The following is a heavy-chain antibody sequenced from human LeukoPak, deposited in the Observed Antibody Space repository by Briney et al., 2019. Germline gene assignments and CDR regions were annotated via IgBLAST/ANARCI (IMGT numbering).Heavy chain of an antibody. CDR3: ARGDNSAYSWFDP. Sequence: GGSLRLSCAASGFTVSSNFMSWVRQAPGKELEWVSVIYSGGDTYYTDSVKGRFTISRDNSKNTLYLQMNSLRAEDTAVYYCARGDNSAYSWFDPSGQGTLVTVSS. D-gene: IGHD4-23*01. J-gene: IGHJ5*02. CDR1: GFTVSSNF. V-gene: IGHV3-53*01. CDR2: IYSGGDT.